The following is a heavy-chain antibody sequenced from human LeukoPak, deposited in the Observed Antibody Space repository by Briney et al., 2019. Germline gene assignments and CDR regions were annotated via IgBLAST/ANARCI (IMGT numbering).Heavy chain of an antibody. Sequence: PGGSLRLPCAASGFTFSNYAMHWVRQAPGKGLEWVSYISSSGSTIYYADSVKGRFTISRDNAKNSLYLQMNSLRAEDTAVYYCARDPMNQDAFDIWGQGTMVTVSS. D-gene: IGHD1-14*01. CDR1: GFTFSNYA. J-gene: IGHJ3*02. V-gene: IGHV3-48*04. CDR3: ARDPMNQDAFDI. CDR2: ISSSGSTI.